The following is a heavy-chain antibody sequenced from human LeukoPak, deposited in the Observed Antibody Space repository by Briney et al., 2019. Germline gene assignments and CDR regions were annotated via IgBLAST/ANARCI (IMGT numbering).Heavy chain of an antibody. Sequence: ASVKVSCKASGYTFTSYDISWVRQAPGQGLEWMGWINPNSGGTNYAQDFQGRVTMTRDTSISTAYMELSRLRSDDTAVYYCARELSRWELPDYWGQGTLVTVSS. D-gene: IGHD1-26*01. CDR1: GYTFTSYD. CDR2: INPNSGGT. V-gene: IGHV1-2*02. J-gene: IGHJ4*02. CDR3: ARELSRWELPDY.